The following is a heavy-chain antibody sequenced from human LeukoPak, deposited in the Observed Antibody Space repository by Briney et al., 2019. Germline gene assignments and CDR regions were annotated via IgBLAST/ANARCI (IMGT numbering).Heavy chain of an antibody. J-gene: IGHJ2*01. D-gene: IGHD2-15*01. CDR1: GGSFNSSFYY. CDR2: IYYSGST. CDR3: ARVLSGGQWYFDL. Sequence: SETLSLTCTVSGGSFNSSFYYWSWVRQPPGKGLEWIGYIYYSGSTNYNPSFKSRVTISVDTSKKQFSLKLSSVTAADTAVYYCARVLSGGQWYFDLWGRGTLVTVSS. V-gene: IGHV4-61*01.